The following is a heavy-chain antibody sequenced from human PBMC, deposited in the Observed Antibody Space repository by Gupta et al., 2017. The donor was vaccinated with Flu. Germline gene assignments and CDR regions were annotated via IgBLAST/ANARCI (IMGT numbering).Heavy chain of an antibody. CDR1: GGTFSSYT. V-gene: IGHV1-69*02. J-gene: IGHJ6*02. Sequence: QVQLVQSGAEVKKPGSSVKVSCKASGGTFSSYTISWVRQAPGQGLEWMGRIIPILGIANYAQRFQGRVTITADKSTSTAYMELSSLRSEDTAMYYCARALENSSPPNYYYGMDVWGQGTTVTVSS. D-gene: IGHD6-6*01. CDR2: IIPILGIA. CDR3: ARALENSSPPNYYYGMDV.